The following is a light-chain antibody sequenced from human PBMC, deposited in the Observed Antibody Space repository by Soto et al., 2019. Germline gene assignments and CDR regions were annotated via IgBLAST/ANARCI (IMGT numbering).Light chain of an antibody. V-gene: IGLV2-11*01. J-gene: IGLJ3*02. Sequence: QSALTQPRSVSGSPGQSVTISCTGTSSDVGGYEYVSWYQQDQGKAPQLIIYDVNKRPSGVPDHFSGSKSGNTASLTISGLQTDDETDYYCCSYAGSYTWVFGGGTKVTVL. CDR1: SSDVGGYEY. CDR3: CSYAGSYTWV. CDR2: DVN.